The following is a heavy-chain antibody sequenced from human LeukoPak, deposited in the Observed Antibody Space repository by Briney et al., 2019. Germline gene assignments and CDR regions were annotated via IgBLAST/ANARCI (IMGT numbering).Heavy chain of an antibody. CDR2: VSGYNGNT. CDR1: GYTFTSNG. J-gene: IGHJ6*03. Sequence: ASVKVSCKASGYTFTSNGITWVRQAPGQGLEWMGWVSGYNGNTNYAQNFQGRVTMTTDTSTSTAYMELRSLRFDDTAVYYCARDHAGTTSYRYYYYMDVWGKGTTVTVSS. V-gene: IGHV1-18*01. D-gene: IGHD1-7*01. CDR3: ARDHAGTTSYRYYYYMDV.